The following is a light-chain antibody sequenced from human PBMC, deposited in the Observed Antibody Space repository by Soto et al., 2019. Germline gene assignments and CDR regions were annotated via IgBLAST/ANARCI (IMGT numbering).Light chain of an antibody. CDR2: DVS. V-gene: IGLV2-14*03. CDR3: NSYTRENPRFYV. CDR1: RSDVGHYDY. Sequence: QSALTQPASVSGSPGQSITISCTGTRSDVGHYDYVSWYQHHPGKAPKLIIYDVSSRPSGISNRFSGSKSGNTASLVISGLQTEDEAYYYCNSYTRENPRFYVSGTGTNVTVL. J-gene: IGLJ1*01.